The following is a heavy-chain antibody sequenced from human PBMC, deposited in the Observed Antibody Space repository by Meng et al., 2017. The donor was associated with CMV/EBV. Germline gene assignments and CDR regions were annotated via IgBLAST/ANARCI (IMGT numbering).Heavy chain of an antibody. CDR2: INPNSGGT. V-gene: IGHV1-2*02. CDR1: GYTFTGYY. CDR3: ARESNVDTAMVDY. D-gene: IGHD5-18*01. J-gene: IGHJ4*02. Sequence: KPSGYTFTGYYMHWVRQAPGRGLEWMGWINPNSGGTNYAQKFQGRVTMTRDTSISTAYMELSRLRSDDTAVYYCARESNVDTAMVDYWGQGTLVTVSS.